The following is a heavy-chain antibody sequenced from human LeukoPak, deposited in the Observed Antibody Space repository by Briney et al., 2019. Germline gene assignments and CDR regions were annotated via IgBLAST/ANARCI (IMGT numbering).Heavy chain of an antibody. Sequence: SETLSLTCTVSGDSISGFYWSWIRQPPGKGLEWIGYIYYSGSTNYNPSLKSRVTISVDTSKNQFSLKLASVTAADTAVYYCAREVVAAAGTVDYWGQGTLVTVSS. D-gene: IGHD6-13*01. J-gene: IGHJ4*02. V-gene: IGHV4-59*01. CDR3: AREVVAAAGTVDY. CDR1: GDSISGFY. CDR2: IYYSGST.